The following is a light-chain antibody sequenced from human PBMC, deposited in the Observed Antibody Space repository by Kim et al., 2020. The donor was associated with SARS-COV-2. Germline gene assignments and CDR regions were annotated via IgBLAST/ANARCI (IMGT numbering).Light chain of an antibody. Sequence: ELTQPPSASGTPGQRVTISCSGSSSNIGTNNVNWYQQVPGATPKLLIYNSYQRPSGVPDRFSGLKSGTSASLAISGLQSGDEADYYCAVWDDSLKQGVFGGGTQLTVL. V-gene: IGLV1-44*01. CDR3: AVWDDSLKQGV. J-gene: IGLJ3*02. CDR1: SSNIGTNN. CDR2: NSY.